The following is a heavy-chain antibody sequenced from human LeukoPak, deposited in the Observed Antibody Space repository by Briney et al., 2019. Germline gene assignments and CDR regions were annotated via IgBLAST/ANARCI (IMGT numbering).Heavy chain of an antibody. CDR1: GYMFTDYS. V-gene: IGHV1-2*06. J-gene: IGHJ4*02. D-gene: IGHD1-26*01. Sequence: ASVKVSCKASGYMFTDYSMHWVRQAPGQGLEWMGRINPNSGGTDYAQKFQDRVTMTRDTSISTAYMELIRLRSDDTAVYYCARGISGGTEYWGQGTLVTVSS. CDR2: INPNSGGT. CDR3: ARGISGGTEY.